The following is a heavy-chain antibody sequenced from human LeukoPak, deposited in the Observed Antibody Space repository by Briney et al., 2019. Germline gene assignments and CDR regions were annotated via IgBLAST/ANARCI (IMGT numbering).Heavy chain of an antibody. D-gene: IGHD6-13*01. CDR3: TTAAGTGGYYYYYGMDV. V-gene: IGHV3-73*01. CDR2: IRSKANSYAT. CDR1: GFTFSGSA. Sequence: GGSLRLSCAASGFTFSGSAMHWVRQASGKGLEWVGRIRSKANSYATAYAASVKGRFTISRDDSKNTAYLQMNSLKTEDTAVYYCTTAAGTGGYYYYYGMDVWGQGTTVTVSS. J-gene: IGHJ6*02.